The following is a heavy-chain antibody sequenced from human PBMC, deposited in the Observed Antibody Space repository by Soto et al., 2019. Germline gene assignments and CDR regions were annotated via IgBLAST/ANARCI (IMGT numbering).Heavy chain of an antibody. J-gene: IGHJ4*02. Sequence: QVQLVESGGGVVQPGRSLRLSCAASGFTFSSYGMHWVRQAPGKGLEWVAVIWYDGSNKHYADSEKGRFTIPRDNAKNTLYLQINSLRAEDTAMYYCARSYGGNSYIFDYWGQGTLVTVSS. V-gene: IGHV3-33*01. CDR1: GFTFSSYG. D-gene: IGHD2-21*02. CDR2: IWYDGSNK. CDR3: ARSYGGNSYIFDY.